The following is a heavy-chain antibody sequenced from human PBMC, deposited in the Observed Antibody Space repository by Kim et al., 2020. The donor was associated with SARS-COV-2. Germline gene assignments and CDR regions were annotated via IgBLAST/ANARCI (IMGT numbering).Heavy chain of an antibody. V-gene: IGHV3-48*03. J-gene: IGHJ6*02. CDR2: ISSSGSTI. CDR1: GFTFSSYE. Sequence: GGSLRLSCAASGFTFSSYEMNWVRQAPGKGLEWVSYISSSGSTIYYADSVKGRFTISRDNAKNSLYRQMNSLRAEDTAVYYCARGDSSPTGETIYYYYGMDVWGQGTTVTVSS. CDR3: ARGDSSPTGETIYYYYGMDV. D-gene: IGHD6-13*01.